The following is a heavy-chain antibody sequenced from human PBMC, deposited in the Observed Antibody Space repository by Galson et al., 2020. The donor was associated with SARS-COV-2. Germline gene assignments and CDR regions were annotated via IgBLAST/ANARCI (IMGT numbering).Heavy chain of an antibody. CDR2: ISVGSGST. Sequence: GGSLRLSCVASGFTFSSYAMSWVRHAPGKGLEWVSIISVGSGSTYYADSVKGRFTISRDNSKNTLYLQMNSLRAEDTAVYYCAKFPGDYYGSGTYDKYFHHWGQGTLVTVSS. D-gene: IGHD3-10*01. V-gene: IGHV3-23*01. CDR1: GFTFSSYA. J-gene: IGHJ1*01. CDR3: AKFPGDYYGSGTYDKYFHH.